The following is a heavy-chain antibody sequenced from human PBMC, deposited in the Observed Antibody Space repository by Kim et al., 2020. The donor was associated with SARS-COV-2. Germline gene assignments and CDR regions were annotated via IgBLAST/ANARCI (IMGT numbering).Heavy chain of an antibody. J-gene: IGHJ3*02. D-gene: IGHD3-9*01. CDR1: GFTFSSYA. CDR3: AKDRSYYDILTGYPDAFDI. Sequence: GGSLRLSCAASGFTFSSYAMSWVRQAPGKGLEWVSAISGSGGSTYYADSVKGRFTISRDNSKNTLYLQMNSLRAEDTAVYYWAKDRSYYDILTGYPDAFDIWDQGTMVTVSS. CDR2: ISGSGGST. V-gene: IGHV3-23*01.